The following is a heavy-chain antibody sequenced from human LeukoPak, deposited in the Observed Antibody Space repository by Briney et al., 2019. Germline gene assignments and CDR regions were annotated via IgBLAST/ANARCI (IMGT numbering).Heavy chain of an antibody. Sequence: GGSLRLSCAASGFTFSSYSMSWVRQAPGKGLEWVSYISSSSSTIYYADSVKGRFTISRDNAKNSLYLQMNSLRAEDTAVYYCARMKGIVPRWGQGTLVTVSS. CDR1: GFTFSSYS. J-gene: IGHJ4*02. CDR2: ISSSSSTI. CDR3: ARMKGIVPR. V-gene: IGHV3-48*01. D-gene: IGHD2-8*01.